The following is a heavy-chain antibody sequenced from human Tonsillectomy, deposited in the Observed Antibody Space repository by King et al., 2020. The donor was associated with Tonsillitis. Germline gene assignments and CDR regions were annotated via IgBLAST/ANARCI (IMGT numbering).Heavy chain of an antibody. CDR3: QAHYYDSSGYYGAFDI. V-gene: IGHV5-10-1*03. J-gene: IGHJ3*02. Sequence: DEQLVQSGAEVKKPGESLRISCKGSGYSFTSYWISWVRQMPGKGLEWMGRIDPSDSYTNYSPSFQGHVTISADKSISTAYLQWSSLKASDTAMYYCQAHYYDSSGYYGAFDIWGQGTMVTVSS. CDR2: IDPSDSYT. D-gene: IGHD3-22*01. CDR1: GYSFTSYW.